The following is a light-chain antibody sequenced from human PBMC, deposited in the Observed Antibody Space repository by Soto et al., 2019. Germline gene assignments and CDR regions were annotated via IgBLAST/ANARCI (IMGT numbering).Light chain of an antibody. CDR1: QSISSW. Sequence: EIQVTQSRSTVSASGGDRVTITCRASQSISSWLAWYQQKQGKAPKLLIYDASSLESGVPQRFSGSGSGTEFTLTISSLQTDDFSTYMSQQSHSYWAFAQGTKVDIK. CDR2: DAS. V-gene: IGKV1-5*01. J-gene: IGKJ1*01. CDR3: QQSHSYWA.